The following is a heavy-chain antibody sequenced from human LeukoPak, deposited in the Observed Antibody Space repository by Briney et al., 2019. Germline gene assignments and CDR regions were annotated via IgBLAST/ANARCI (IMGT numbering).Heavy chain of an antibody. CDR3: ARGVGGYSSGWYETKNWFDP. CDR1: GYTFTSYG. CDR2: ISAYNGNT. Sequence: ASVKVSCKASGYTFTSYGISWVRQAPGQGLEWMGWISAYNGNTNYAQKLQGRVTMTTDTSTSTAYMELRSLRSDDTAVYYCARGVGGYSSGWYETKNWFDPWGQGTLVTVSS. V-gene: IGHV1-18*01. J-gene: IGHJ5*02. D-gene: IGHD6-19*01.